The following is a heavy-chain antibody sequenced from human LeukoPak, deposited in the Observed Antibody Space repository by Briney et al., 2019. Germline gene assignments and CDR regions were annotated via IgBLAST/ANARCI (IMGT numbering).Heavy chain of an antibody. V-gene: IGHV1-18*01. CDR1: GYTFTSYG. CDR2: IIVYNGNT. Sequence: ASVKVSCKASGYTFTSYGISWVRQAPGQGLEWMGWIIVYNGNTNYAQKLQGRVTMTTDTSTSTAYMELRSLRSDDTAVYYCARDGRSRGGYNFYDYCMDVWGQGTTVTVSS. J-gene: IGHJ6*02. D-gene: IGHD5-24*01. CDR3: ARDGRSRGGYNFYDYCMDV.